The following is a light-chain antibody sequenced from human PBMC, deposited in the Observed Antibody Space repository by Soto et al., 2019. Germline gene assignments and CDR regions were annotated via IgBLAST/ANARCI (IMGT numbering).Light chain of an antibody. CDR2: GAS. CDR1: QSLSSIY. V-gene: IGKV3-20*01. Sequence: EIVLTQSPGTLSLSPGQGATLSCRASQSLSSIYLAWYQQKPGQAPRLLIYGASTRATDVPDRFSGSGSGADFTLSISRLEPEDFAVYYCQQYGSSPPRTFGQGTKVDIK. CDR3: QQYGSSPPRT. J-gene: IGKJ1*01.